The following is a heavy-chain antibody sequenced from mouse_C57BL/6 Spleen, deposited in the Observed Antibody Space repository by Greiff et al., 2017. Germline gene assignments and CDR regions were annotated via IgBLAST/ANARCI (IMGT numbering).Heavy chain of an antibody. CDR3: ARDGYYGYYYAMDY. CDR1: GYTFTDHT. V-gene: IGHV1-78*01. J-gene: IGHJ4*01. Sequence: QVQLQQSDAELVKPGASVKISCKVSGYTFTDHTIHWMKQRPEQGLEWIGYIYPRDDSTKYNEKFKGKATLTADKSSSTAYMQLNSLTSDDSAVYFCARDGYYGYYYAMDYWGQGTSVTVSS. D-gene: IGHD2-3*01. CDR2: IYPRDDST.